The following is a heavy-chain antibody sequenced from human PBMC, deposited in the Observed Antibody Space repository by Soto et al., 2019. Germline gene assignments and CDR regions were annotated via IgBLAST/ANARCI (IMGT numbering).Heavy chain of an antibody. Sequence: SETLSLTCTVSGDSISGSSYYWGWIRQPPGKGLEWIGYIYYSGSTNYNPSLKSRVTISVDTSKNRFSLKLSSVTAADTAVYYCARLRDYYDSSGYYRSFDYWGQGTLVTVSS. CDR3: ARLRDYYDSSGYYRSFDY. J-gene: IGHJ4*02. CDR2: IYYSGST. CDR1: GDSISGSSYY. D-gene: IGHD3-22*01. V-gene: IGHV4-61*05.